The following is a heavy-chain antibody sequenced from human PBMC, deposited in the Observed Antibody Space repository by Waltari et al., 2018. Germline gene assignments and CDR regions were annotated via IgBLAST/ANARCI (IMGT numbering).Heavy chain of an antibody. CDR1: GFTFRHYA. Sequence: EVQVVESGGGLVQPGGSLRLSCASSGFTFRHYAMRRVGQVPGKGLRWVSGIGDSGRKTYYTESVKGRCTISRDNSKNMVYLQMNSLRDEDTAIYYCAKDKSNSEFYYHGMDGWGRGTTVTVSS. J-gene: IGHJ6*02. V-gene: IGHV3-23*04. D-gene: IGHD3-10*01. CDR3: AKDKSNSEFYYHGMDG. CDR2: IGDSGRKT.